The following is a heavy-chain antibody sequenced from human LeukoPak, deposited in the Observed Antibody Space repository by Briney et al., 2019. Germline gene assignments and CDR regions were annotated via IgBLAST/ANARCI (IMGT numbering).Heavy chain of an antibody. CDR3: ARGFGSSIPYSYYYYLDV. V-gene: IGHV3-66*01. D-gene: IGHD6-6*01. J-gene: IGHJ6*03. CDR1: VFTVNNKY. Sequence: PGGSLRLSCAASVFTVNNKYMTWVRQAPGKGLEWVSLIYNDGRTYYADSVKGRCTISRDNLKNVLYLQMNSLRAEDDTAVYYCARGFGSSIPYSYYYYLDVWGKGTTVTVSS. CDR2: IYNDGRT.